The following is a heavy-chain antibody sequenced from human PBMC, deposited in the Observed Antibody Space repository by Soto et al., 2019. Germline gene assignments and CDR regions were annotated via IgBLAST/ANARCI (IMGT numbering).Heavy chain of an antibody. V-gene: IGHV3-74*01. J-gene: IGHJ4*02. Sequence: EVQLVESGGGLVQPGGSLRLSCAASGFTFSSDWMHWVRQAPGKGLVWVSRINSDGSSTSYADSVKGRFTISRDTAKNTLYLRMNSLRAEDKAVYYCASVIPLGYWGQGTLVTVSS. CDR1: GFTFSSDW. CDR3: ASVIPLGY. D-gene: IGHD2-21*01. CDR2: INSDGSST.